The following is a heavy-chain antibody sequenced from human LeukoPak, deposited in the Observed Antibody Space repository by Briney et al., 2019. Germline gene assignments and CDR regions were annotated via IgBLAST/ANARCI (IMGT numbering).Heavy chain of an antibody. CDR1: GGSISSSSYY. V-gene: IGHV4-61*02. D-gene: IGHD6-13*01. CDR2: IYTSGST. CDR3: ARESRIAAAGTGDY. Sequence: SETLSLTCTVSGGSISSSSYYWGWIRQPAGKGLEWIGRIYTSGSTNYNPSLKSRVTISVDTSKNQFSLKLSSVTAADTAVYYCARESRIAAAGTGDYWGQGTLVTVSS. J-gene: IGHJ4*02.